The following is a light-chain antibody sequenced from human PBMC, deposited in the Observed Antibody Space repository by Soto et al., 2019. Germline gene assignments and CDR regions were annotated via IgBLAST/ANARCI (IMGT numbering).Light chain of an antibody. J-gene: IGKJ3*01. CDR3: QQSHSAPFT. Sequence: DIQMTQSPLSLSASVGDRVTITCRASQSISDYVNWYQQKPGKAPKLLIFAASSLPSGVPSRFSGSGSGTDFTLAISSVQPEDYATYHCQQSHSAPFTFGPGTTV. CDR2: AAS. V-gene: IGKV1-39*01. CDR1: QSISDY.